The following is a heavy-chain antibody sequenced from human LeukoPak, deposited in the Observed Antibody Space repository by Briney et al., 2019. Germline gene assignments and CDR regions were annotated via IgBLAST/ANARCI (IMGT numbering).Heavy chain of an antibody. CDR1: GFTFSSYW. Sequence: GGSRRLSCAASGFTFSSYWMHWVRQAPGKGLVWVSRINSDGSSTSYADSVKGRFTISRDNAKNTLYLQMNSLRAEDTAVYYCARTNYYYYYGMDVWGKGTTVTVSS. CDR2: INSDGSST. J-gene: IGHJ6*04. CDR3: ARTNYYYYYGMDV. V-gene: IGHV3-74*01.